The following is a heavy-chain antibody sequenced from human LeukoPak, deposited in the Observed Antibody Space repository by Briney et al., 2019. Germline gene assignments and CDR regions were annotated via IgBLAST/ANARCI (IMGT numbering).Heavy chain of an antibody. D-gene: IGHD2-2*01. Sequence: GGSLRLSCAASGFTFSSYGMHWVRQAPGKGLEWVAFIRYDGSNKYYADSVKGRFTISRDNSKNTLYLQMNSLRAEDTAVYYCAKVHDIVVVPGPFDYWGQGTLVTVSS. CDR1: GFTFSSYG. CDR2: IRYDGSNK. CDR3: AKVHDIVVVPGPFDY. J-gene: IGHJ4*02. V-gene: IGHV3-30*02.